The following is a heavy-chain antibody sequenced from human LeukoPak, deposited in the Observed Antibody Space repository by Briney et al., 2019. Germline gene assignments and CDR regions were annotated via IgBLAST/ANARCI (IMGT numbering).Heavy chain of an antibody. CDR3: ARERGITMVRGAKYYFDY. J-gene: IGHJ4*02. CDR1: GGTFSSYA. V-gene: IGHV1-69*01. CDR2: IIPIFGTA. Sequence: ASVKVSCKASGGTFSSYAISWVRQAPGQGLEWMGGIIPIFGTANYAQKFHGRVTITADESTSTAYMELSSLRSEDTAVYYCARERGITMVRGAKYYFDYWGQGTLVTVSS. D-gene: IGHD3-10*01.